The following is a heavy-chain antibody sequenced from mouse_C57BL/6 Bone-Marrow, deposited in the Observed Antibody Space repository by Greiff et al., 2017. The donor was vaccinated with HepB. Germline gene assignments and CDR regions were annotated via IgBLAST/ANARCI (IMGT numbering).Heavy chain of an antibody. CDR3: ASPNYGSSYVDYFDY. J-gene: IGHJ2*01. CDR1: GYTFTSYG. D-gene: IGHD1-1*01. V-gene: IGHV1-81*01. Sequence: QVQLQQSGAELARPGASVKLSCKASGYTFTSYGISWVKQRPGQGLEWIGEIYPRSGNTYYNEKFKGKATLTADKSSSTAYMELSSLTSEDSAVYFSASPNYGSSYVDYFDYWGQGTALTVSS. CDR2: IYPRSGNT.